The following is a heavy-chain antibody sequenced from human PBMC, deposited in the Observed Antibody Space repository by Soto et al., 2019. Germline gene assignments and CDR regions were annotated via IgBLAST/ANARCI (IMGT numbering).Heavy chain of an antibody. D-gene: IGHD2-15*01. J-gene: IGHJ3*02. V-gene: IGHV4-30-4*01. CDR2: IYYSGST. CDR1: GGSISSCDYY. CDR3: ARVVVVAATSGAFDI. Sequence: PSETLSLTCTVSGGSISSCDYYWSWIRQPPGKGLEWIGYIYYSGSTYYNPSLKSRVTISVDTSKNQFSLKLSSVTAADTAVYYCARVVVVAATSGAFDIWGQGTMVTVSS.